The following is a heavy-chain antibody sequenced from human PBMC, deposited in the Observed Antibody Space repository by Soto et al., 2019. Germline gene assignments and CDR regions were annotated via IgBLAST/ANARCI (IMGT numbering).Heavy chain of an antibody. V-gene: IGHV1-3*01. J-gene: IGHJ5*02. Sequence: ASVKVSCKASGYTFTSYAMHWVRQAPGQRLEWMGWINAGNGNTKYSQKFQGRVTITRDTSASTAYMELSSLRSEDTAVYYCAREAEYCSGGSCYSGWFDPWGQGTLVTVSS. CDR2: INAGNGNT. CDR1: GYTFTSYA. D-gene: IGHD2-15*01. CDR3: AREAEYCSGGSCYSGWFDP.